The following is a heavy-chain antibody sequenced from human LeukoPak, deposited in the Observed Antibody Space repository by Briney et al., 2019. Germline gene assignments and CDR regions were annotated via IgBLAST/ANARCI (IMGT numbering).Heavy chain of an antibody. CDR3: ARVSSGWYYFDY. CDR2: IYYSGST. V-gene: IGHV4-39*07. D-gene: IGHD6-19*01. Sequence: SETLSLTCTVSGGSISSSSYYWGWIRQPPGKGLEWIGSIYYSGSTYYNSSLKSRVTISVDTSKNQFSLKLSSVTAADTAVYYCARVSSGWYYFDYWGQGTLVTVSS. CDR1: GGSISSSSYY. J-gene: IGHJ4*02.